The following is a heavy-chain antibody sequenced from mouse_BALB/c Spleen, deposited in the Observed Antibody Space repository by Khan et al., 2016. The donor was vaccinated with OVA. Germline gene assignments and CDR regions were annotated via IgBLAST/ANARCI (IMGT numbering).Heavy chain of an antibody. CDR2: ISYSGNT. J-gene: IGHJ3*01. CDR3: ACELRGFAY. Sequence: EVQLQESGPSLVKPSQTLSLTCSVTGDSITSGYWNWLRKFPGNKLEYMGYISYSGNTYYNPSLKSRISINRDTSKNQNYRQLNSVTTEDTATSHCACELRGFAYWGQGTLVTVSA. CDR1: GDSITSGY. D-gene: IGHD1-1*01. V-gene: IGHV3-8*02.